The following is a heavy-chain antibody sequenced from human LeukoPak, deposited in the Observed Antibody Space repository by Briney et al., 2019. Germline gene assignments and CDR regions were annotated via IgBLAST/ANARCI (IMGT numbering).Heavy chain of an antibody. CDR2: IKQDGSAK. J-gene: IGHJ4*02. V-gene: IGHV3-7*04. D-gene: IGHD5-12*01. CDR1: GFTFSTYW. Sequence: GGSLRLSCAASGFTFSTYWMSWVRQAPGKGLEWVANIKQDGSAKYYVDSLKGRFTISRDNAKNSPYLQMNSLRAEDTAVYYCARGYSGYYVWGQGTLVTVSS. CDR3: ARGYSGYYV.